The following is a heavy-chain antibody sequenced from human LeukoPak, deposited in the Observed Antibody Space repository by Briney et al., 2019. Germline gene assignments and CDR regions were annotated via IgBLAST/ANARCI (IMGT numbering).Heavy chain of an antibody. CDR1: GGSISSYY. V-gene: IGHV4-59*08. J-gene: IGHJ5*02. Sequence: SETLSLTCTVSGGSISSYYWSWIRQPPGKGLEWIGYIYYSGSTNYNPSLKSRVTISVDTSKNQFSLKLSSVTAADTAVYYCARLADTAWGRFDPWGQGTLVTVSS. CDR3: ARLADTAWGRFDP. D-gene: IGHD5-18*01. CDR2: IYYSGST.